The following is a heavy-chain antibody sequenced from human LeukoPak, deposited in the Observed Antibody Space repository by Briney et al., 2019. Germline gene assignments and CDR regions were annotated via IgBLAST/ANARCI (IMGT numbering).Heavy chain of an antibody. CDR1: GFTFSNYW. Sequence: GGSLRLSCAASGFTFSNYWMHWVRQAPGKGLVWVSRTSSDGSSTSYADSVKGRCTISSDNAENTLYLQMNSLRAEDTAVYFCARGYGSYADYWGQGTLVTVSS. J-gene: IGHJ4*02. CDR2: TSSDGSST. CDR3: ARGYGSYADY. D-gene: IGHD1-26*01. V-gene: IGHV3-74*01.